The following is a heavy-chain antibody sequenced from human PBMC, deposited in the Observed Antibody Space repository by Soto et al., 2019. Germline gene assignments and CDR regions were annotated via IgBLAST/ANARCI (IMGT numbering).Heavy chain of an antibody. CDR1: GYTFTSYD. CDR3: ARVLSWASYYDFWSGYGPHWGIDS. D-gene: IGHD3-3*01. J-gene: IGHJ5*02. V-gene: IGHV1-8*01. Sequence: ASVKVSCKASGYTFTSYDINWVRQAIGQGLEWMGWMNPNSGNTGYARKFQGRVTMTRNTSISTAYMELSSLRSEDTAVYYCARVLSWASYYDFWSGYGPHWGIDSWGQG. CDR2: MNPNSGNT.